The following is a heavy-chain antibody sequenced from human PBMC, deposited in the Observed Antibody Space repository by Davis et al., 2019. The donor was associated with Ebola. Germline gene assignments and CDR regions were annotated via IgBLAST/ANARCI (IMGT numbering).Heavy chain of an antibody. V-gene: IGHV4-61*01. D-gene: IGHD3-22*01. CDR2: IYYSGST. CDR3: ARSWGVYYYDSSGYSTRSGKFDY. Sequence: GSLRLSCTVSGGSVSSGSYYWSWIRQPPGKGLEWIGYIYYSGSTNYNPSLKSRVTISVDTSKNQFSLKLSSVTAADTAVYYCARSWGVYYYDSSGYSTRSGKFDYWGQGTLVTVSS. J-gene: IGHJ4*02. CDR1: GGSVSSGSYY.